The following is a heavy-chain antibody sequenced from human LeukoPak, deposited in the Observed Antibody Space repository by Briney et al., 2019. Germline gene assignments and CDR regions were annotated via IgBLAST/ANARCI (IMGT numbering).Heavy chain of an antibody. CDR2: IYYTGGA. CDR1: GGSINYYY. J-gene: IGHJ6*03. V-gene: IGHV4-59*12. D-gene: IGHD3-3*01. CDR3: AREINVEAYDLHYMDD. Sequence: SETLSLTCTVSGGSINYYYWSWIRQAPGKGLEWIGRIYYTGGAHDNPSLKGRVTISVDTSKNQFSLRVNSVTAADTAVYFCAREINVEAYDLHYMDDWGKGTTVIVSS.